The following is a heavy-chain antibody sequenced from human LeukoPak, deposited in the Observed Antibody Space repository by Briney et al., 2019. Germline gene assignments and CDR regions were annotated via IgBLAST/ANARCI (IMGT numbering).Heavy chain of an antibody. CDR2: ISTSGSSI. J-gene: IGHJ4*02. Sequence: GGSLRLSCAASVFTFSLYAMNWVRQAPGQGLEWVSYISTSGSSIYYADSVQGRFTISRDNAKNSMYLQMTSLRAEDTAVYYCARDAYYYGSSGPYWGQGTLVTVSS. V-gene: IGHV3-48*03. CDR3: ARDAYYYGSSGPY. CDR1: VFTFSLYA. D-gene: IGHD3-22*01.